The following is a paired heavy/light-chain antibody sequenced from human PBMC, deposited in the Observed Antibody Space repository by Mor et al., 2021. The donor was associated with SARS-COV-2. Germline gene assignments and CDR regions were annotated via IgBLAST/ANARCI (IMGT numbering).Heavy chain of an antibody. D-gene: IGHD6-19*01. CDR1: GGSFSGYY. Sequence: QVQLQQWGAGLLKPSETLSLTCAVYGGSFSGYYWSWIRQPPGKGLEWIGEINHSGSTNYNPSLKSRVTISVDTSKNQFSLKLSSVTAADTAVYYCAIGYSSGWYVGYYYYGMDVWGQGTTVTVSS. J-gene: IGHJ6*02. CDR3: AIGYSSGWYVGYYYYGMDV. CDR2: INHSGST. V-gene: IGHV4-34*01.
Light chain of an antibody. CDR3: QAWDSSTAPKV. Sequence: SYELTQPPSVSVSPGQTASITCSGDKLGDKYACWYQQKPGQSPVLVIYQDSKRPSGIPERFSGSNSGNTATLTISGTQAMDEADYYCQAWDSSTAPKVFGGGTKLTVL. CDR1: KLGDKY. J-gene: IGLJ3*02. CDR2: QDS. V-gene: IGLV3-1*01.